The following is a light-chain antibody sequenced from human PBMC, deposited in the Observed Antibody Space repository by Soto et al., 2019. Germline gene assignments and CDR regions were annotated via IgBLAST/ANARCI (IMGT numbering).Light chain of an antibody. Sequence: QSVLTQPPSVSAAPGQKVTILFSGDSSNIGSSFVSWYQQVPGTAPKLLIFDNDKRHSEISDRFSASKSGASASLDITGLQTGDEADYHCAAWDTRLSAVLFGGGTKLTVL. CDR3: AAWDTRLSAVL. V-gene: IGLV1-51*01. J-gene: IGLJ2*01. CDR1: SSNIGSSF. CDR2: DND.